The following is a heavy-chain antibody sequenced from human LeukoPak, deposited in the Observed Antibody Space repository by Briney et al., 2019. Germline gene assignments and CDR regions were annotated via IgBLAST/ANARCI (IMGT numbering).Heavy chain of an antibody. D-gene: IGHD3-22*01. CDR3: ARETAPSGYRLVDY. CDR1: GYTFTSYG. Sequence: ASVKVSCKASGYTFTSYGISWVRQAPGQGLEWMGWISAYNGNTNYAQKFQGRVTMTTDTSTSTAYMELRSLRSDDTAVYYCARETAPSGYRLVDYWGQGTLVTVSS. J-gene: IGHJ4*02. V-gene: IGHV1-18*01. CDR2: ISAYNGNT.